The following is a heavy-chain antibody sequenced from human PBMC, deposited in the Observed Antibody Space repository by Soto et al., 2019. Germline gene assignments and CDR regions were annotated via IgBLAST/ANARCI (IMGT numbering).Heavy chain of an antibody. CDR1: AGPFSSYA. Sequence: SVKVCCKASAGPFSSYAISWERQAPGQGLEWMGGIIPIFGTANYAQKFQGRVTITADESTSTDYMELSSLRSEDTAVYYCARALREGSAPSDWGQGTLVTVS. J-gene: IGHJ4*02. CDR3: ARALREGSAPSD. V-gene: IGHV1-69*13. CDR2: IIPIFGTA. D-gene: IGHD2-15*01.